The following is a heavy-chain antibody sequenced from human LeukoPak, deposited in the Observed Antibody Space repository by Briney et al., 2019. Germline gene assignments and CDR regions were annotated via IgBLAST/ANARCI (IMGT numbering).Heavy chain of an antibody. CDR2: IYYSGST. D-gene: IGHD5-18*01. J-gene: IGHJ4*02. Sequence: PSETLSLTCTVSGGSISSSSYHWGWIRQPPGKGLEWIGSIYYSGSTYYNPSLKSRVTISVDTSKNQFSLKLSSVTAADTAVYYCARYGGYSYGPGVDYWGQGTLVTVSS. CDR3: ARYGGYSYGPGVDY. CDR1: GGSISSSSYH. V-gene: IGHV4-39*07.